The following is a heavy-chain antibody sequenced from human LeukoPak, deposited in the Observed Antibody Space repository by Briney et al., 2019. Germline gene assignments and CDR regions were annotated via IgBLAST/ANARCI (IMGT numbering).Heavy chain of an antibody. CDR3: ARHDYGGSDY. CDR2: IYYSEST. V-gene: IGHV4-59*08. D-gene: IGHD4-23*01. CDR1: GGSISSYY. J-gene: IGHJ4*02. Sequence: SETLPLLCTVSGGSISSYYWIWIRQPPGKGLEWIEYIYYSESTNYNPSLKSRVTISVDTSKNQFSLKLSSVTAADTAVYYCARHDYGGSDYWGQGTLVTVSS.